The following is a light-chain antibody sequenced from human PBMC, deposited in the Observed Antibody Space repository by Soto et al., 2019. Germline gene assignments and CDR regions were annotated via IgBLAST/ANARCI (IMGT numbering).Light chain of an antibody. CDR1: QGISSY. CDR3: QQLNSYPRT. CDR2: AAS. J-gene: IGKJ2*01. V-gene: IGKV1-9*01. Sequence: DIQLTQSPSFLSASVGDRVTITCRASQGISSYLAWYQQKPGKAPKLLIYAASTLQSGVPSRFSGSGSGTEFTFTISSLQPEDFAIYYCQQLNSYPRTFGQGAKLGIK.